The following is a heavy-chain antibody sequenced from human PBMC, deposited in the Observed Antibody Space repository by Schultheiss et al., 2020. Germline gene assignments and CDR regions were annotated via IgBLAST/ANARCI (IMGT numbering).Heavy chain of an antibody. CDR2: IYSSGDT. J-gene: IGHJ4*02. D-gene: IGHD3-22*01. CDR3: ARGDHYYDSSGYSCDY. CDR1: GGSISSGDYY. V-gene: IGHV4-61*08. Sequence: SQTLSLTCTVSGGSISSGDYYWSWIRQPPGKGLEWIGYIYSSGDTNYNPSLKSRVTISVDTSKNQFSLKLSSVTAADTAVYYCARGDHYYDSSGYSCDYWGQGNLGTVSS.